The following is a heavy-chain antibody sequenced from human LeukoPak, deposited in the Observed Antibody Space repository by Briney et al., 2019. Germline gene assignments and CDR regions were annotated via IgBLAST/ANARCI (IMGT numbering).Heavy chain of an antibody. CDR1: GYTFSNYY. CDR2: INPTAGNT. D-gene: IGHD5-24*01. Sequence: ASVKVSCKASGYTFSNYYLHWVRQAPGQGLEWMGLINPTAGNTYYAQRFQGRVTMTRNTSTSTVYMELSSLRSEDAAVYYCARIRDGYNDAYDIWGQGTMVTVPS. CDR3: ARIRDGYNDAYDI. V-gene: IGHV1-46*01. J-gene: IGHJ3*02.